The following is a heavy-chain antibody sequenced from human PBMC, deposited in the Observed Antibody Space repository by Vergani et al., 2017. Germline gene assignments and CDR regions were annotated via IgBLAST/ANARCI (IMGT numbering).Heavy chain of an antibody. CDR1: GFTFSSYS. CDR3: ARDLYSSSWINTDY. D-gene: IGHD6-13*01. CDR2: IYSSGRTI. V-gene: IGHV3-48*01. Sequence: EVHLAESGGGLVQSGGSLRLSCAASGFTFSSYSMNWVRQAPGKGLEWVSYIYSSGRTIYYADSVKGRFTISRDNAKNSLYLQMNSLGAEDTAVYYCARDLYSSSWINTDYWGQGTLVTVSS. J-gene: IGHJ4*02.